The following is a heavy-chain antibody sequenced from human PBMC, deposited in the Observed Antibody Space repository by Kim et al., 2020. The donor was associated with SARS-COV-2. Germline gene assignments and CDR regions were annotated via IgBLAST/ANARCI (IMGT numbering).Heavy chain of an antibody. CDR1: GFTISDYY. CDR3: AREWSALDF. Sequence: GSLRLSFEASGFTISDYYMHWIRQAPGKGLEWISFIGGSAGHIFYADSMKGRFTISRDNAKNSVYLQMNSLRVEDTAVYYCAREWSALDFWGQGILLTVSS. D-gene: IGHD3-3*01. CDR2: IGGSAGHI. V-gene: IGHV3-11*01. J-gene: IGHJ3*01.